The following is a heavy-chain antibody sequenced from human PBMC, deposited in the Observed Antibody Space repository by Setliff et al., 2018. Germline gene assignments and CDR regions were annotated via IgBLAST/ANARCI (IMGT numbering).Heavy chain of an antibody. Sequence: PGGSLRLSCAVSGFTFSGYGMHWVRQAPGKGLEWVAVIWEDGGNEAYADSVKGRFTISRDNSKNTLYLQMNSLRAEDTALYFCAKQKNTGYGQPVDSWGQGVQVTVSS. J-gene: IGHJ4*02. CDR1: GFTFSGYG. CDR3: AKQKNTGYGQPVDS. V-gene: IGHV3-33*03. D-gene: IGHD5-12*01. CDR2: IWEDGGNE.